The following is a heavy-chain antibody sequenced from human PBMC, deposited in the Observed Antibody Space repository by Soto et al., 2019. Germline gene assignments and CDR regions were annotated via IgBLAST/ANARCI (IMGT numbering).Heavy chain of an antibody. CDR1: GFTFSTYS. V-gene: IGHV3-21*01. CDR2: ISPSSSYI. Sequence: PGGSLRLSCAASGFTFSTYSMNWVRQAPGKGLEWVSFISPSSSYIYYADSVKGRYTISRDNAKNSLDLQMNSLRAEDTAVYYCARGWEYYDSSGYYGYWGQGTLVTVSS. J-gene: IGHJ4*02. CDR3: ARGWEYYDSSGYYGY. D-gene: IGHD3-22*01.